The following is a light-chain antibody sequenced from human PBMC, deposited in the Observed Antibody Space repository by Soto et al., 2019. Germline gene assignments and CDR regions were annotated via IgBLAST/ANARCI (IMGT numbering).Light chain of an antibody. Sequence: QSVLTQPASMSGSPGQSITISCIGTSSDVGGYNFVSWYQHHPGEAPKLMIYDVSYRPSGVSSRFSGSKSGNTASLTISGLQAEDEADYYCRSYTSSWTRVFGGGTKLTVL. CDR3: RSYTSSWTRV. V-gene: IGLV2-14*03. CDR1: SSDVGGYNF. CDR2: DVS. J-gene: IGLJ3*02.